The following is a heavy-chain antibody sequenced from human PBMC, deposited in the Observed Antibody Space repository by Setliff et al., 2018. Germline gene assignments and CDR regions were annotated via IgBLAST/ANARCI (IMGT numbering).Heavy chain of an antibody. Sequence: GGSLRLSCVTSGFTFSNYGMTWVRRAPGKGLEWISYISTSSTIIYYADSVKGRFTISRDNANHSLHLQMTSLRAEDTAVYFWARLALTGYDTSGYYDALDYYYYMDVWGKGTTVTVSS. CDR1: GFTFSNYG. V-gene: IGHV3-48*01. CDR2: ISTSSTII. CDR3: ARLALTGYDTSGYYDALDYYYYMDV. J-gene: IGHJ6*03. D-gene: IGHD3-22*01.